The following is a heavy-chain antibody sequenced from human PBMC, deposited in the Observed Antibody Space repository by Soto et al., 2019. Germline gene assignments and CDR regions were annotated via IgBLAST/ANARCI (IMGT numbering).Heavy chain of an antibody. CDR3: AAGGSLVVATRPLMDF. D-gene: IGHD3-22*01. CDR2: ICNSGTT. CDR1: GGSIRSYC. V-gene: IGHV4-59*08. Sequence: QVQLQESGPTLVKPSETLSLTCTVSGGSIRSYCWTWIRQPPGEGLEWIGFICNSGTTNYNPSLKGRFPFSLAPSNTHSSCHLGSVPVADTAFYSCAAGGSLVVATRPLMDFGGKGPRSPSPQ. J-gene: IGHJ6*04.